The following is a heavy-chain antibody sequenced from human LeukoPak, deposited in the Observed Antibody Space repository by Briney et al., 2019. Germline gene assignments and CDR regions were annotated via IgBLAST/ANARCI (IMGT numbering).Heavy chain of an antibody. CDR2: ISSSSSYI. Sequence: GGSLRLSCAASGFTFSSYSMNWVRRAPGKGLEWVSSISSSSSYIYYADSVKGRFTISRDNAKNSLYLQMNSLRAEDTAVYYCAREAQSHRNWFDPWGQGTLVTVSS. CDR3: AREAQSHRNWFDP. J-gene: IGHJ5*02. V-gene: IGHV3-21*01. CDR1: GFTFSSYS.